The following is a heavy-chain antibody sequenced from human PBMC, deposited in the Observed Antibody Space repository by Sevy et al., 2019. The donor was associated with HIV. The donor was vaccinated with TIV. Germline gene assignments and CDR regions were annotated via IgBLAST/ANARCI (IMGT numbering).Heavy chain of an antibody. CDR2: ISYDGSNK. J-gene: IGHJ1*01. Sequence: GGSLRLSCAASGFTFSSYAMHWVRQAPGKGLEWVAVISYDGSNKYYADSVKGRFTISRDNSKNTLYLQMNSLRAEDTAVYYCAKDSPYYYDSSGYRFQHWGQGTLVTVSS. CDR1: GFTFSSYA. V-gene: IGHV3-30-3*01. D-gene: IGHD3-22*01. CDR3: AKDSPYYYDSSGYRFQH.